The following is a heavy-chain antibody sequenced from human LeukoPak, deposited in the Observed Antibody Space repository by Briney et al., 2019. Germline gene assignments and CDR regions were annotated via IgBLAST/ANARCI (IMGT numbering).Heavy chain of an antibody. CDR1: GFTFGSYS. V-gene: IGHV3-48*02. Sequence: GGSLRLSCSASGFTFGSYSMIWVRQAPGEGLQWVSYINRDSSSITYADSVKGRFTISRDNAKNSVYLQMNSLKDEDTAVYYCARLPRTGWCNFDYWGQGALVTVSS. D-gene: IGHD6-19*01. CDR2: INRDSSSI. CDR3: ARLPRTGWCNFDY. J-gene: IGHJ4*02.